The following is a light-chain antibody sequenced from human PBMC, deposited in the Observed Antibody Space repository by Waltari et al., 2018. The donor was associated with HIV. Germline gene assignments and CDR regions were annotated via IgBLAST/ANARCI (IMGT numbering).Light chain of an antibody. J-gene: IGLJ3*02. Sequence: QSLLTQPPSVSGAPGHNVTISCTGTTSNLGSGFDVHWYQFLPGIAPKLLLYGDSIRPSGVPDRFSGSKTDTTASLAITGLQAEDDGEYVCQSFDTSLRGLRVFGGGTQLTVL. CDR1: TSNLGSGFD. V-gene: IGLV1-40*01. CDR2: GDS. CDR3: QSFDTSLRGLRV.